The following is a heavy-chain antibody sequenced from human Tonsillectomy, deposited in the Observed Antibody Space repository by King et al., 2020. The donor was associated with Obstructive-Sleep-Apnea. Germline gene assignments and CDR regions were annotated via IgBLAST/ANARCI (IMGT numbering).Heavy chain of an antibody. D-gene: IGHD3-10*01. V-gene: IGHV3-23*04. CDR2: ISGSGGSA. Sequence: VQLVESGGGLVQPGGSLRLSCAASEFTFSSYAMSWVRQAPGKGLEWVSAISGSGGSAYYADSVKGRFTISRDNSKNTLYLQMNSLRAEDTAVYYCAKDPTYGSGSEKFDYWGQGTLVTVSS. CDR1: EFTFSSYA. CDR3: AKDPTYGSGSEKFDY. J-gene: IGHJ4*02.